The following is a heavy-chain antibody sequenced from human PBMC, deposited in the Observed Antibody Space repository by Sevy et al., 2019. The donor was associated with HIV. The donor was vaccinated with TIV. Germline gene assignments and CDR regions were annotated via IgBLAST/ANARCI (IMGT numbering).Heavy chain of an antibody. Sequence: GGSLILSCAASGFTFSDYYMTWIRQAPGKALEWLSDISSGTTYTKYADSVKGRFTISRDNAKNSLYLQMDFLKVEDTAVYYCARDRRNYGGQYFDYWGQGILVTVSS. CDR2: ISSGTTYT. CDR1: GFTFSDYY. CDR3: ARDRRNYGGQYFDY. D-gene: IGHD4-17*01. V-gene: IGHV3-11*06. J-gene: IGHJ4*02.